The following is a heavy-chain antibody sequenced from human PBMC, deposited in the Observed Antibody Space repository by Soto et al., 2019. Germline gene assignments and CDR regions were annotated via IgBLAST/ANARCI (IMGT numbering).Heavy chain of an antibody. V-gene: IGHV1-2*04. J-gene: IGHJ6*02. CDR3: AREERYGLYYYGMDV. CDR1: GYTFTGYY. Sequence: ASVKVSCKASGYTFTGYYMHWVRQAPGQGLEWMGWINPNSGGTNYAQKFQGWVTMTRDTSISTAYMELSRLRSDDTAVYYCAREERYGLYYYGMDVWGQGTTVTVSS. D-gene: IGHD5-18*01. CDR2: INPNSGGT.